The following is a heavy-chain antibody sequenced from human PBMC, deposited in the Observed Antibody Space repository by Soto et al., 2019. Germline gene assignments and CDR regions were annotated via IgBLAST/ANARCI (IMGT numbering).Heavy chain of an antibody. CDR3: STDRKATAGTGYYYYGMDV. Sequence: EVQLLESGGGLVQPGGSLRLSCAASGFTFSNAWMSWVRQPPGKGLEWVGRIKSKADGGTTDYAAPVKGRFTISRDDSRNTLYLQVNSLNTEDTALYYCSTDRKATAGTGYYYYGMDVWGQGTTVIVSS. CDR1: GFTFSNAW. V-gene: IGHV3-15*01. J-gene: IGHJ6*02. CDR2: IKSKADGGTT. D-gene: IGHD6-13*01.